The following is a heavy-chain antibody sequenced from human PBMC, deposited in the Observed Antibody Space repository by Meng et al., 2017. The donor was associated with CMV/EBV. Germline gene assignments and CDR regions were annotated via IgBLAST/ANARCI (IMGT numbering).Heavy chain of an antibody. D-gene: IGHD2-2*01. CDR2: IRSKANSYAT. Sequence: FTCSGSAMNWVRQASGKGLERVGRIRSKANSYATAYAASVKGRFTISRDDSKNTAYLQMNSLKTEDTAVYYCTRLGYCSSTSCSPVYWGQGTLVTVSS. V-gene: IGHV3-73*01. J-gene: IGHJ4*02. CDR1: FTCSGSA. CDR3: TRLGYCSSTSCSPVY.